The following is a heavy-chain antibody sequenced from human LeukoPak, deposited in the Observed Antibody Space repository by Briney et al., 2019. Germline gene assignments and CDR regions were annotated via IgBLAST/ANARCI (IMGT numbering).Heavy chain of an antibody. D-gene: IGHD3-16*02. Sequence: GSSVKVSCKASGGTFSSYAISWVRQAPGQGLEWMGGIIPIFGTANYAQKFQGRVTITADESTSTAYMELSSLRSEDTAVYYCGVKYYDYVWGSYRPYYFDYWGQGTLVTVSS. V-gene: IGHV1-69*01. J-gene: IGHJ4*02. CDR3: GVKYYDYVWGSYRPYYFDY. CDR2: IIPIFGTA. CDR1: GGTFSSYA.